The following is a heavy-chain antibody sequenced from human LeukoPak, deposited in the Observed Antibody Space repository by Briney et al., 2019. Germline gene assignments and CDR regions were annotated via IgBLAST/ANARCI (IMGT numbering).Heavy chain of an antibody. J-gene: IGHJ4*02. Sequence: GGSLRLSCAASGFSFSNYGIHWVRQAPGKGLEWVTVISYDGSNKYYADSVKGRFTISRDNSKNTLYLQMNSLRAEDTAVYYCAKGGTYRDYFDYWGQRTLVTVSS. CDR2: ISYDGSNK. CDR1: GFSFSNYG. CDR3: AKGGTYRDYFDY. V-gene: IGHV3-30*18. D-gene: IGHD3-16*01.